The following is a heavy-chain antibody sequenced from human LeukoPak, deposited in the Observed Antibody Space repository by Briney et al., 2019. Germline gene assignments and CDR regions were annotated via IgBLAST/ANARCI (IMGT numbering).Heavy chain of an antibody. CDR3: ARAEVDSSGWSSVNWYFDL. Sequence: ASVKVSCKASGYTLTSYGISWVRQAPGQGLEWMGWISAYNGNTNYAQKLQGRVTMTTDTSTSTAYMELRSLRSDDTAVYYCARAEVDSSGWSSVNWYFDLWGRGTLVTVSS. D-gene: IGHD6-19*01. CDR2: ISAYNGNT. CDR1: GYTLTSYG. V-gene: IGHV1-18*01. J-gene: IGHJ2*01.